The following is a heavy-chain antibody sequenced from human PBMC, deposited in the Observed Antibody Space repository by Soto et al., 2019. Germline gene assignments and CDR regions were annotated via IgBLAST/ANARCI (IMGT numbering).Heavy chain of an antibody. V-gene: IGHV3-30-3*01. Sequence: GGSLRLSCAASGFTFSSYAMHWVRQAPGKGLEWVAVISYDGSNKYYADSVKGRFTISRDNSKNTLYLQMNSLRAEDTTVYYCARDSPAGIAAAGPTCDYWGQGTLVT. CDR1: GFTFSSYA. J-gene: IGHJ4*02. D-gene: IGHD6-13*01. CDR3: ARDSPAGIAAAGPTCDY. CDR2: ISYDGSNK.